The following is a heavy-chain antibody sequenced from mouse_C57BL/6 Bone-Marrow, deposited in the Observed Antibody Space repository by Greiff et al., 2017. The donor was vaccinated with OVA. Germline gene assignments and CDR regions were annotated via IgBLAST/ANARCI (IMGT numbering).Heavy chain of an antibody. CDR1: GYTFTSYT. CDR2: ISPSSGYT. Sequence: VQLQQSGAELARPGASVKMSCKASGYTFTSYTMHWVKQRPGQGLEWIGYISPSSGYTKYNQKFKDKGTLTADKSSSTAYMQLSSLTSEDSAVYYCARWGFYWYFDVWGTGTTVTVSS. J-gene: IGHJ1*03. V-gene: IGHV1-4*01. CDR3: ARWGFYWYFDV.